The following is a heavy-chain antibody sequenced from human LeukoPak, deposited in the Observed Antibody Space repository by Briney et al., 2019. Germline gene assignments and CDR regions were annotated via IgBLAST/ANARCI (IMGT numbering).Heavy chain of an antibody. D-gene: IGHD4-11*01. Sequence: SETLSLTCTVSGGSISSFYWSWIRQPPGKGLEWIGYIYYSGSTDYNPSLKSRVTISVDTSKNQFSLKLSSVTAADTAVYYCARGRSNYDGWFGPWGQGTLVTVSS. CDR1: GGSISSFY. CDR2: IYYSGST. CDR3: ARGRSNYDGWFGP. J-gene: IGHJ5*02. V-gene: IGHV4-59*01.